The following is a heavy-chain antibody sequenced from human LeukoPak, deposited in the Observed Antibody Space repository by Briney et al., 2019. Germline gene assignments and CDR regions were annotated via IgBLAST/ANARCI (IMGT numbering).Heavy chain of an antibody. Sequence: PGGSLRLSCAASGFTFSSYAMSWVRQAPGKGLEWVSAISGSGGSTYYADSVKGRFTISRDNSKNTLYLQMNSLRAEDTAVYYCARGVGITMIVVVDYWGQGTLVTVSS. CDR1: GFTFSSYA. CDR2: ISGSGGST. CDR3: ARGVGITMIVVVDY. J-gene: IGHJ4*02. D-gene: IGHD3-22*01. V-gene: IGHV3-23*01.